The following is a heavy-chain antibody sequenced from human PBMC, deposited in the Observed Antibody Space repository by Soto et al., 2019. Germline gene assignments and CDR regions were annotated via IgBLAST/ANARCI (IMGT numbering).Heavy chain of an antibody. D-gene: IGHD1-26*01. V-gene: IGHV3-48*02. J-gene: IGHJ4*02. CDR2: ISSSSSTI. Sequence: GGSLRLSCAASGFTFSTYSMTWVRQAPGKGLEWLSYISSSSSTIYYADSVKGRFTVSRDNAKNSLYLQMNTLRDEDTAVYYCARGCASLYCLSGFDHWGPGPRVTV. CDR1: GFTFSTYS. CDR3: ARGCASLYCLSGFDH.